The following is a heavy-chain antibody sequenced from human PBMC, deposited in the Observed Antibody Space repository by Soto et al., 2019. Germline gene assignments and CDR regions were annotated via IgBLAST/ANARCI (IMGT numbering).Heavy chain of an antibody. CDR1: GGSISSSSYY. V-gene: IGHV4-39*01. Sequence: SETLSLTCTVSGGSISSSSYYWGWIRQPPGKGLEWIGSIYYSGSTYYNPSLKSRVTISVDTSKNQFSLKLSSVTAADTAVYYCARQRNYYDSSGYYCFDYWGQGTLVTVSS. D-gene: IGHD3-22*01. CDR2: IYYSGST. CDR3: ARQRNYYDSSGYYCFDY. J-gene: IGHJ4*02.